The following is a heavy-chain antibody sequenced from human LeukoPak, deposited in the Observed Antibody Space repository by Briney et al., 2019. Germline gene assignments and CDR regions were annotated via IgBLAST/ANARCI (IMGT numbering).Heavy chain of an antibody. CDR1: GFTFSSYG. V-gene: IGHV3-30*18. J-gene: IGHJ4*02. D-gene: IGHD6-19*01. Sequence: GGSLRLSCADSGFTFSSYGMHWVRQAPGTGLEWVAVISYDGSKKYYADSVKGRFTISRDNSKNTLYLQMNSLRAEDTAVYYCAKEEAVVLDYWGQGTLVTVSS. CDR3: AKEEAVVLDY. CDR2: ISYDGSKK.